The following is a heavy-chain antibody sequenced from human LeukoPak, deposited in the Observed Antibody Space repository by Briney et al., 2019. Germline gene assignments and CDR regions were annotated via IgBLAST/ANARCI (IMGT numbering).Heavy chain of an antibody. V-gene: IGHV3-53*01. D-gene: IGHD3-22*01. J-gene: IGHJ4*02. CDR2: IYSGGST. CDR3: ARRAGDYSHPYDY. CDR1: GFTFSSYW. Sequence: GGSLRLSCAASGFTFSSYWMSWVRQAPGKGLEWVSLIYSGGSTYYTDSVKGRFTISRDNSKNTLYLQMNSLRAEDTAVYYCARRAGDYSHPYDYWGQGILVTVSS.